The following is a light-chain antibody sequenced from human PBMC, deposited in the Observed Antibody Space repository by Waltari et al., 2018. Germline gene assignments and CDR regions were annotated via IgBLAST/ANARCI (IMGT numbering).Light chain of an antibody. V-gene: IGLV3-27*01. Sequence: SYELTQPSSVPVSPGQTANITCPGDVLAKKYTRWFQQKPGQAPVLVIYKDTERPSGIPERYSGSSSGTTVTLIISGAQVEDEADYFCYSAADYNLVFGGGTKLTVL. CDR1: VLAKKY. CDR3: YSAADYNLV. CDR2: KDT. J-gene: IGLJ2*01.